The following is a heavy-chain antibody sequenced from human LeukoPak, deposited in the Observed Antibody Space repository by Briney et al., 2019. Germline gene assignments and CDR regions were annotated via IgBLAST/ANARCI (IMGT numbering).Heavy chain of an antibody. Sequence: PGGSLRLSCAASGFTFSSYAMSWVRQAPGKGLEWVSAISGSGGSTYYADSVKGRFTISRDNSKNTLYLQMNSLRAEDTAVYYCAKDDYGSGSKAYMDVWGKGTTVTVSS. CDR3: AKDDYGSGSKAYMDV. J-gene: IGHJ6*03. CDR1: GFTFSSYA. V-gene: IGHV3-23*01. CDR2: ISGSGGST. D-gene: IGHD3-10*01.